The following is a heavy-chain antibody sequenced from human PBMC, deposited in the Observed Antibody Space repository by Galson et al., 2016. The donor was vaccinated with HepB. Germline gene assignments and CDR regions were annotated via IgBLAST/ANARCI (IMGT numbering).Heavy chain of an antibody. CDR2: IPYSGTT. J-gene: IGHJ5*02. CDR1: GVSISDDQ. V-gene: IGHV4-59*01. Sequence: SETLSLTCIVSGVSISDDQWSWIRQPPGKGLEWIGYIPYSGTTNYNPSLKSRVIISADTSKTKFSLNMTSVTAADTAVSYCARWGSYGSGATGDWFDPWGQGVLVTVSS. CDR3: ARWGSYGSGATGDWFDP. D-gene: IGHD6-19*01.